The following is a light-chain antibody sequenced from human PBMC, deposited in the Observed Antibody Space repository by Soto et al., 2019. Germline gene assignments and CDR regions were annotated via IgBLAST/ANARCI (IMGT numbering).Light chain of an antibody. CDR1: ESVTSNY. J-gene: IGKJ3*01. V-gene: IGKV3-20*01. CDR3: HQYGSSPLT. Sequence: EIVLTQSPGTLSLSPGERAILTCRASESVTSNYLAWYQQRRGQAPRLLIYGASTRATGIPDRFSGSGSGTDFTLTISRLAPEDFAMYYCHQYGSSPLTFGPGTKVHIK. CDR2: GAS.